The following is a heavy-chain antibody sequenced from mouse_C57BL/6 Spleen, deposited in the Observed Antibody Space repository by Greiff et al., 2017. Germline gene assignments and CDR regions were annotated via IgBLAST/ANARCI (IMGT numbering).Heavy chain of an antibody. Sequence: ESGPGLVKPSQSLSLTCSVTGYSITSGYYWNWIRQFPGNKLEWMGYISYDGSNNYNPSLKNRISITRDTSKNQFFLKLNSVTTEDTATYYCARGGVTGPWFAYWGQGTLVTVSA. D-gene: IGHD2-5*01. CDR2: ISYDGSN. J-gene: IGHJ3*01. CDR1: GYSITSGYY. CDR3: ARGGVTGPWFAY. V-gene: IGHV3-6*01.